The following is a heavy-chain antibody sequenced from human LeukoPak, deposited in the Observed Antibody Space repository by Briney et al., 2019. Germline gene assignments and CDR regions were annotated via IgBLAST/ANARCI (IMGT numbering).Heavy chain of an antibody. CDR1: GYTFTSYY. V-gene: IGHV1-46*01. CDR2: INPSGGST. J-gene: IGHJ1*01. D-gene: IGHD4-11*01. CDR3: ARDRGQVTTPPEYFQH. Sequence: RASVKVSCKASGYTFTSYYMHWVRQAPGQGLEWMGIINPSGGSTSYAQKFQGRVTMTRDTSTSTVYMELSSLRSEDTAVYYCARDRGQVTTPPEYFQHWGQGTLVTVSS.